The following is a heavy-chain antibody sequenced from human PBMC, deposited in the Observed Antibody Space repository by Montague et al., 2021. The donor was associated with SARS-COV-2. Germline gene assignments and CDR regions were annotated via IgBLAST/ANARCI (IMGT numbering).Heavy chain of an antibody. J-gene: IGHJ3*02. CDR1: GDSISSYY. D-gene: IGHD3-16*01. CDR2: AYYVPSTNSANT. V-gene: IGHV4-59*01. Sequence: SETLSLTCTVSGDSISSYYYNWIRQTPGKGLEWIGYAYYVPSTNSANTIYNHSLTRRVTISLHTSENQFSLTLSSVTAADSAVYYCAMTWRFSQSYGLDIWGQGTMVTVSS. CDR3: AMTWRFSQSYGLDI.